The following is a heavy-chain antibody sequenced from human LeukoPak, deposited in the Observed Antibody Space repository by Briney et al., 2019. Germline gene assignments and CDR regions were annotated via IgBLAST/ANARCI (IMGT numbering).Heavy chain of an antibody. CDR3: ARDRGYFYDQLDY. Sequence: GGSLRLSCVASGYPFSSYSVNWIRQAPGKGLEWVSYISVSGGVRSYADSVKGRFTISRDDARNSLYLQMNSLKDENTAVYYCARDRGYFYDQLDYWGQGTLVTVSS. D-gene: IGHD2/OR15-2a*01. J-gene: IGHJ4*02. V-gene: IGHV3-48*02. CDR2: ISVSGGVR. CDR1: GYPFSSYS.